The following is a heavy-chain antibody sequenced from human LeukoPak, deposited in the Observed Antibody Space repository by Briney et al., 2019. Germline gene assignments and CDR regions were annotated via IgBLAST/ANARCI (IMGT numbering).Heavy chain of an antibody. J-gene: IGHJ3*02. CDR2: INPNSGGT. D-gene: IGHD1-7*01. CDR1: GYTFTGYY. V-gene: IGHV1-2*02. Sequence: GASVKVSCKASGYTFTGYYMHWVRQAPGQGLEWMGWINPNSGGTNYAQKFQGRVTMTRDTSISTAYMELRSLRSDDTAMYYCARDWNYVNDDFDIWGQGTMVTVSS. CDR3: ARDWNYVNDDFDI.